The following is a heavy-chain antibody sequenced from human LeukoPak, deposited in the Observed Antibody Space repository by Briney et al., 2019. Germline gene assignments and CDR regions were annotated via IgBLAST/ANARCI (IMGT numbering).Heavy chain of an antibody. D-gene: IGHD3-10*01. CDR1: GYTLTELS. CDR2: FDPEDGET. J-gene: IGHJ4*02. CDR3: ATEVPGTMRFGEFMESYYFDY. Sequence: ASVKVSCKVSGYTLTELSMHWVRQAPGKGLEWMGGFDPEDGETIYAQKFQGRVTMTEDTSTDTAYMGLSSLRSEDTAVYYCATEVPGTMRFGEFMESYYFDYWGQGTLVTVSS. V-gene: IGHV1-24*01.